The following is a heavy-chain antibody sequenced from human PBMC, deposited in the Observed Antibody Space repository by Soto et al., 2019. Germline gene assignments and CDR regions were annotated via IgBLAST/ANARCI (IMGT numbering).Heavy chain of an antibody. CDR3: ARGDVVVVAATRDYYYYGMDV. CDR2: INPNSGGT. Sequence: ASVKVSCAASGYTFTGYYMHWVRQAPGQGLEWMGWINPNSGGTNYAQKFQGWVTMTRDTSISTAYMELSRLRSDDTAVYYCARGDVVVVAATRDYYYYGMDVWGQGTTVTVSS. V-gene: IGHV1-2*04. D-gene: IGHD2-15*01. J-gene: IGHJ6*02. CDR1: GYTFTGYY.